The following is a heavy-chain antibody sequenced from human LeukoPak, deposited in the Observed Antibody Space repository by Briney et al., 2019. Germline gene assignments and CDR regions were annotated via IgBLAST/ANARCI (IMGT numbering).Heavy chain of an antibody. D-gene: IGHD5-12*01. CDR1: GYTFTGYY. CDR3: AIQGYSGYDLYY. J-gene: IGHJ4*02. CDR2: LNPNSGGT. Sequence: ASVKVSCKASGYTFTGYYMHWVRQAPGQGLEWMGWLNPNSGGTNYAQKFQGWVTMTRDTSISTAYMELSRLRSDDTAVYYCAIQGYSGYDLYYWGQGTLVTVSS. V-gene: IGHV1-2*04.